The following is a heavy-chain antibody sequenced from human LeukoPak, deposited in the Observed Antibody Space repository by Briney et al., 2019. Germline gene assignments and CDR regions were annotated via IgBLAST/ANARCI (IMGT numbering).Heavy chain of an antibody. CDR2: INPNSGGT. CDR3: ASGPNSPIAVAGPDNWFDP. J-gene: IGHJ5*02. D-gene: IGHD6-19*01. V-gene: IGHV1-2*02. Sequence: ASVKVSCKASGYTFTGYYMHWVRQAPGQGLEWMGWINPNSGGTNYAQKFQGRVTMTRDTSISTAYMELSRLRSDDTAVYSCASGPNSPIAVAGPDNWFDPWGQGTLVTVSS. CDR1: GYTFTGYY.